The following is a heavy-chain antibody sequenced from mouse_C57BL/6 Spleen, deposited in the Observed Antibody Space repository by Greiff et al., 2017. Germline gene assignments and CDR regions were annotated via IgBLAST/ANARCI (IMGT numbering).Heavy chain of an antibody. CDR2: ISSGSSTI. CDR1: GFTFSDYG. CDR3: ARLDYDPYYAMDY. V-gene: IGHV5-17*01. D-gene: IGHD2-4*01. Sequence: EVQGVESGGGLVKPGGSLKLSCAASGFTFSDYGMHWVRQAPEKGLEWVAYISSGSSTIYYADTVKGRFTISRDNAKNTLFLQMTSMRSEDTAMYYCARLDYDPYYAMDYWGQGTSVTVSS. J-gene: IGHJ4*01.